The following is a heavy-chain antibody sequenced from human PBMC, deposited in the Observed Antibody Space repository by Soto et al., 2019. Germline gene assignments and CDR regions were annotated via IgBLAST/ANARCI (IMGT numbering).Heavy chain of an antibody. J-gene: IGHJ6*02. CDR1: GGSFSGYY. CDR3: ARGKYYYGSGSYYPRRYYYYGMDV. D-gene: IGHD3-10*01. CDR2: INHSGST. Sequence: SETLSLTCAVYGGSFSGYYWSWIRQPPGKALEWIGEINHSGSTNYNPSLKSRVTISVDTSKNQFSLKLSSVTAADTAVYYCARGKYYYGSGSYYPRRYYYYGMDVWGQGTTVTVSS. V-gene: IGHV4-34*01.